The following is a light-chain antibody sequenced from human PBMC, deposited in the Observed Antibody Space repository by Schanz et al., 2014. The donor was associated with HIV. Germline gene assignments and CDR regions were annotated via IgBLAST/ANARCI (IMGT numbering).Light chain of an antibody. Sequence: QSVLTQPPSASGTPGQRVTISCSGSSSNIGGNYVYWYEQLPGAAPKLLIYRNNQRPSGVPDRFSGSKSGTSASLAISGLQSEDEADYYCAAWDVNLNGPVFGGGTQLTVL. CDR3: AAWDVNLNGPV. V-gene: IGLV1-47*01. J-gene: IGLJ2*01. CDR2: RNN. CDR1: SSNIGGNY.